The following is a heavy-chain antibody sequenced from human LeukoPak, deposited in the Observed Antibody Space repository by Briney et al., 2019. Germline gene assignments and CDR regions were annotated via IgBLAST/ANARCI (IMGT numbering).Heavy chain of an antibody. Sequence: GGSLRLSCTVFGFTFSSYWMHWVRQAPGMGLVWVSRINTDGSTTSYADSVKGRFTISRDNAKNTLYLQVNSLGAEDTAVYYCARGGLEPVDYWGQGTLVTVSS. J-gene: IGHJ4*02. CDR2: INTDGSTT. CDR1: GFTFSSYW. CDR3: ARGGLEPVDY. V-gene: IGHV3-74*01. D-gene: IGHD5-24*01.